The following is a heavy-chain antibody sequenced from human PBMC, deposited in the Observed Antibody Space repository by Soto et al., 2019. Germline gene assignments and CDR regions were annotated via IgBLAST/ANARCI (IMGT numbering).Heavy chain of an antibody. V-gene: IGHV3-21*01. CDR2: IDSSSVYI. CDR3: GRITDYCSSSTCSHPVDY. CDR1: AFTFSTYS. D-gene: IGHD2-2*01. J-gene: IGHJ4*02. Sequence: GGSLRLSCAASAFTFSTYSMNWVRQAPGKWLEWVASIDSSSVYIYYADSVKGRFTISRDNAKNSLYLQMNSLRAEDTAVYYCGRITDYCSSSTCSHPVDYWGQGXLVTVYS.